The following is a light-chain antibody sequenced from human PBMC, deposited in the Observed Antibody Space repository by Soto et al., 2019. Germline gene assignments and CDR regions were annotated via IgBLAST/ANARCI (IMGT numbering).Light chain of an antibody. CDR2: GAS. CDR3: QQYNNWPIT. V-gene: IGKV3-15*01. Sequence: EVVMTQSPATLSVSPGERVTLSCRSSQSVADNLDWFQQKPGQGPRLLIYGASTRATGIPARFSGSGSETDFTLTIRSLRSEDSAVYHCQQYNNWPITFGQGIRLEI. J-gene: IGKJ5*01. CDR1: QSVADN.